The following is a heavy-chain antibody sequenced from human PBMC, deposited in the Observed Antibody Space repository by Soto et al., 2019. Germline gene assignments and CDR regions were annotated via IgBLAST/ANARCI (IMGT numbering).Heavy chain of an antibody. CDR2: IIPIFGTA. CDR1: GGTFSSYA. J-gene: IGHJ6*02. D-gene: IGHD1-1*01. V-gene: IGHV1-69*13. Sequence: SVKVSCKASGGTFSSYAISGVRQAPGQGLEWMGGIIPIFGTANYAQKFQGRVTITADESTSTAYMELSSLRSEDTAVYYCAGRNWADNYDCIDVWGQGTMVNVYS. CDR3: AGRNWADNYDCIDV.